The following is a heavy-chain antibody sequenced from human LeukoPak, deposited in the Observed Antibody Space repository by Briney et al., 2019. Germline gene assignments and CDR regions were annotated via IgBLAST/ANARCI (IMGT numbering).Heavy chain of an antibody. D-gene: IGHD3-3*01. CDR1: GGSISSGGYY. CDR2: IYYSGST. J-gene: IGHJ4*02. V-gene: IGHV4-31*03. Sequence: SQTLSLTCTVSGGSISSGGYYWSWIRQHPGKGLEWIGYIYYSGSTYYNPSLKSRVTISVDTSKNRFPLKLSSVTAADTAVYYCARESYDFWSGYSAQFDYWGQGTLVTVSS. CDR3: ARESYDFWSGYSAQFDY.